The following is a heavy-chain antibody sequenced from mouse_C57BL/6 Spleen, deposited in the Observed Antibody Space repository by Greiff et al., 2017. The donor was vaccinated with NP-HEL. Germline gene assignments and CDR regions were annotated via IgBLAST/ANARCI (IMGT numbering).Heavy chain of an antibody. Sequence: EVQLQQSGPELVKPGASVKMSCKASGYTFTDYNMHWVKQSHGKSLEWIGYINPNNGGTSYNQKFKGKATLTVNKSSSTAYMEHRSLTSEDSAVYYWARITTVVARYFDVWGTGTTVTVSS. CDR2: INPNNGGT. CDR3: ARITTVVARYFDV. D-gene: IGHD1-1*01. J-gene: IGHJ1*03. CDR1: GYTFTDYN. V-gene: IGHV1-22*01.